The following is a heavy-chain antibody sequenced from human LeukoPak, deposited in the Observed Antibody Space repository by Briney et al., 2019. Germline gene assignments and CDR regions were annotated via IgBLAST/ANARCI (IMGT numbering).Heavy chain of an antibody. Sequence: SETLSLTCTVSGGSISSYYWSWIRQPPGKGLEWIGYIYYSGSTNYNPSLKSRVTISVDTSKNQFSLKLSSVTAADTAVYYCARHRPSRYSSGWYGFFFDYWGQGTPVTVSS. J-gene: IGHJ4*02. CDR1: GGSISSYY. CDR2: IYYSGST. V-gene: IGHV4-59*08. D-gene: IGHD6-19*01. CDR3: ARHRPSRYSSGWYGFFFDY.